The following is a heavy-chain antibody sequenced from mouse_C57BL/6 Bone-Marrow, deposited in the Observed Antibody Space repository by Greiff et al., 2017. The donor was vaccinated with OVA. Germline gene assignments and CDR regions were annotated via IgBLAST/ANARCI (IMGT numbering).Heavy chain of an antibody. CDR1: GYTFTSYG. V-gene: IGHV1-81*01. CDR2: IYPRSGNT. J-gene: IGHJ2*01. CDR3: ARYYYGSSFYFDY. Sequence: QVQLKESGAELARPGASVKLSCKASGYTFTSYGISWVKQRTGQGLEWIGEIYPRSGNTYYNEKFKGKGTLTADKSSSTAYMELRSLTSEDSAVYFCARYYYGSSFYFDYWGQGTTLTVSS. D-gene: IGHD1-1*01.